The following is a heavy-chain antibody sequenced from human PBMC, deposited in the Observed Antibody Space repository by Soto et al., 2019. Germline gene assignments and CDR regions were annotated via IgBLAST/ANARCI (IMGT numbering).Heavy chain of an antibody. D-gene: IGHD3-3*01. Sequence: SQTLSLTCAISGDSVSSNSAAWNWIRQSPSRGLEWLGRTYYRSRWYNDYAASLKSRITINPDTSKNQFSPQLNSVTPEDTAIYYCARAMPMIFGIVMVFDYWALGTPVTVSS. CDR3: ARAMPMIFGIVMVFDY. J-gene: IGHJ4*02. CDR1: GDSVSSNSAA. V-gene: IGHV6-1*01. CDR2: TYYRSRWYN.